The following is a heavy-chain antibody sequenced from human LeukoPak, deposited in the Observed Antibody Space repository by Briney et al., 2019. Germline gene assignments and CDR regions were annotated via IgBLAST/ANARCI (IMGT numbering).Heavy chain of an antibody. D-gene: IGHD6-13*01. CDR3: AKDSTYSSSSSWYGYLDYFDY. CDR1: GFTFSSYA. V-gene: IGHV3-23*01. J-gene: IGHJ4*02. CDR2: ISGSGGST. Sequence: GGSLRLSCAASGFTFSSYAMSWVRQAPGKGLEWVSAISGSGGSTYYADSVKGRFTISRDNSKNTLYLQMNSLRAEDTAVYYWAKDSTYSSSSSWYGYLDYFDYWGQGTLVTVSS.